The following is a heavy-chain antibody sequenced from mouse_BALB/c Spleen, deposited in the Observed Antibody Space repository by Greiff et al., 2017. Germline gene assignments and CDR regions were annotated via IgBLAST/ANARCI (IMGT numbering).Heavy chain of an antibody. V-gene: IGHV2-9*02. CDR1: GFSLTSYG. D-gene: IGHD1-1*01. CDR2: IWACGST. Sequence: VQLVESGPGLVAPSQSLSITCTVSGFSLTSYGVHWVRQPPGKGLEWLGVIWACGSTNYYSALMHRLSISKDNSNTQVFLKMNSLQTDDTATYYCARITTVVVKGRDYWGQGTSVTVSS. CDR3: ARITTVVVKGRDY. J-gene: IGHJ4*01.